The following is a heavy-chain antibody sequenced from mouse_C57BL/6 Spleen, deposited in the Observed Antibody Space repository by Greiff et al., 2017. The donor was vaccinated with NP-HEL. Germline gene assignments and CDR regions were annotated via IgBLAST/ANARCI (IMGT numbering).Heavy chain of an antibody. Sequence: EVKLVESGGGLVKPGGSLKLSCAASGFTFSDYGMHWVRQAPEKGLEWVAYISSGSSTIYYADTVKGRFTISRDNAKNTLFLQMTSLRSEDTAMYYCARRNLGTRSIYYAMDYWGQGTSVTVSS. J-gene: IGHJ4*01. CDR3: ARRNLGTRSIYYAMDY. CDR2: ISSGSSTI. CDR1: GFTFSDYG. D-gene: IGHD3-3*01. V-gene: IGHV5-17*01.